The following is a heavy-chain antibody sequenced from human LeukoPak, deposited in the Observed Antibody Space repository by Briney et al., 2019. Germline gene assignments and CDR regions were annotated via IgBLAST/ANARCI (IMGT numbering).Heavy chain of an antibody. Sequence: GETLKISLKGSGYRFTSYWIGWVRQMHGKGLEGMGIIYPGDSDTRYSPSFQGQVTISADKSISTAYLQWSSLKASDTAMYYCARTWGSTPGAFDIWGQGTMVTVSS. CDR2: IYPGDSDT. CDR3: ARTWGSTPGAFDI. D-gene: IGHD1-26*01. V-gene: IGHV5-51*01. J-gene: IGHJ3*02. CDR1: GYRFTSYW.